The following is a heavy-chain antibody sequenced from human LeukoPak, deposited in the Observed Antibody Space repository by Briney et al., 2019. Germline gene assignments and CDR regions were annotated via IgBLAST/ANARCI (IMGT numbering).Heavy chain of an antibody. CDR3: ARTIVVVVAATPAHNYFDY. J-gene: IGHJ4*02. CDR1: GESFSDYY. CDR2: IYYSGST. V-gene: IGHV4-31*11. D-gene: IGHD2-15*01. Sequence: SETLSLTCAVSGESFSDYYWSWIRQHPGKGMEWIGYIYYSGSTYYNPSLKSRVTISVDTSKNQFSLKLSSVTAADTAVYYCARTIVVVVAATPAHNYFDYWGQGTLVTVSS.